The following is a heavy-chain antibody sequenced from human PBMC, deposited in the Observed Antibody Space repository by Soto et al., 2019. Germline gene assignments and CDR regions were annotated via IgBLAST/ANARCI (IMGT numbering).Heavy chain of an antibody. CDR2: IDPNVGNT. D-gene: IGHD2-21*02. J-gene: IGHJ5*02. Sequence: QVQLVQSGAEVKKPGASVKVSCKASGYTFNHYYIHWVRQAPGQGLEWMGWIDPNVGNTKYAQNFQGRVTMTWDTSITTASMELSGLTSDDTAVYFCARNRRAYCGGDCPWGSWGQGTLVTVSS. CDR1: GYTFNHYY. V-gene: IGHV1-2*02. CDR3: ARNRRAYCGGDCPWGS.